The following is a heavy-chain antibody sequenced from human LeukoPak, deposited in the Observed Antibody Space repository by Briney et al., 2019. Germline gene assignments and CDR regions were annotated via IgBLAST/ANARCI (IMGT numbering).Heavy chain of an antibody. V-gene: IGHV3-21*01. CDR3: ARPRGIYGDFLVY. CDR1: GFTFSSYS. D-gene: IGHD4-17*01. Sequence: GGSLRLSCAASGFTFSSYSMNWVRQAPGKGLEWVSSISSSSSYIYYADSVKGRFTISGDNSKNTLYLQMNSLRAEDTAVYYCARPRGIYGDFLVYWGQGTLVTVSS. CDR2: ISSSSSYI. J-gene: IGHJ4*02.